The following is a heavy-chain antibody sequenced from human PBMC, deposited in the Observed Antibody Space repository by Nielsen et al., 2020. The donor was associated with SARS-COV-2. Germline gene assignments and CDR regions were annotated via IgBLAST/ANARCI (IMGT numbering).Heavy chain of an antibody. CDR1: GFDFSRHS. CDR3: SRLSVGTYFDN. CDR2: IVYHGGDT. V-gene: IGHV3-30*04. Sequence: GESLKISCIGSGFDFSRHSMAWVRQAPGKGLEWLALIVYHGGDTYYADSVKGRFTISRDNSRNTLYLQMDSLTAEDTAFYYCSRLSVGTYFDNWGPGTLVTDSS. D-gene: IGHD7-27*01. J-gene: IGHJ4*02.